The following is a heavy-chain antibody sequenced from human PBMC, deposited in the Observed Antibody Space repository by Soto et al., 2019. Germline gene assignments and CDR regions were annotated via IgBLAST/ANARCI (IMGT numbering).Heavy chain of an antibody. J-gene: IGHJ5*02. D-gene: IGHD2-21*02. CDR1: GTSISSTFW. Sequence: SETLSLTCAVSGTSISSTFWWTWVRQTPGKGLEWIGEIYHTGSTKYNPSLRGRVTISVDKSNNQFSLDLRSVTGADTAVYYCATLPPRIVVVTTEMLTWGQGTLVTVSS. CDR3: ATLPPRIVVVTTEMLT. V-gene: IGHV4-4*02. CDR2: IYHTGST.